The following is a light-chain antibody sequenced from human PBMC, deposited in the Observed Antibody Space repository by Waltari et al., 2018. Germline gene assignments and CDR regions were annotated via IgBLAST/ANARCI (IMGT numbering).Light chain of an antibody. CDR1: QMVFHTNNKNY. V-gene: IGKV4-1*01. J-gene: IGKJ2*01. Sequence: DIVMTQSPDSLAVSLGESATINCKSSQMVFHTNNKNYLAWYQQKPGHPPKLLIYWASTRESGVPDRFSGSGSGTDFTLAISSLQAEDVAVYYCQQYYSAPNTFGQGTNVEIK. CDR3: QQYYSAPNT. CDR2: WAS.